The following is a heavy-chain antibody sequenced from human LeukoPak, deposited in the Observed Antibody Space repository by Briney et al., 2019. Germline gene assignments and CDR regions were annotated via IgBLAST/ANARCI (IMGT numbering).Heavy chain of an antibody. D-gene: IGHD1-7*01. J-gene: IGHJ4*02. CDR3: ARMNYVSTGWGAPFDY. CDR2: ICSSGTTT. Sequence: GGSLRLSCAASGFTFIGYWKSWVRQAPGMGLELLSYICSSGTTTYYADSVKGRFTISRDNAKNLLFLQMNSLRAEDTAVYYCARMNYVSTGWGAPFDYWGQGTLVTVSS. V-gene: IGHV3-48*04. CDR1: GFTFIGYW.